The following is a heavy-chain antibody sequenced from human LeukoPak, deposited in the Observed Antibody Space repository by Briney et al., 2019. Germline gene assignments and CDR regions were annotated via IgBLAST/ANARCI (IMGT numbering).Heavy chain of an antibody. CDR2: ISSDGNKN. D-gene: IGHD3-10*01. Sequence: GGSPRLLSAASGFTFSYYATHWVRHPPAKGLEWVAVISSDGNKNCYWGAVKGRFTISRNNSKITLYLQMNSLRADDTAVYYCARDQKDLRHYFGSGRRDWFDPWGQGTLVTVSS. V-gene: IGHV3-30*04. J-gene: IGHJ5*02. CDR1: GFTFSYYA. CDR3: ARDQKDLRHYFGSGRRDWFDP.